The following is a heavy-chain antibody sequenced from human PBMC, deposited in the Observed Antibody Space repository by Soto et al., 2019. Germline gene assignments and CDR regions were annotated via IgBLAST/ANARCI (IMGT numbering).Heavy chain of an antibody. CDR1: GGSISSGGYY. CDR3: ARRKHNYYSMDV. V-gene: IGHV4-31*03. Sequence: QLQLQESGPGLVDPSETLSLTCTVSGGSISSGGYYWSWIRQHPGKGLEWIGYIYYSGPTYYNPPLMSRVTISVDTSKNQFSLNLNSVTAADTAVYYCARRKHNYYSMDVWGQGTTVTVSS. J-gene: IGHJ6*02. CDR2: IYYSGPT.